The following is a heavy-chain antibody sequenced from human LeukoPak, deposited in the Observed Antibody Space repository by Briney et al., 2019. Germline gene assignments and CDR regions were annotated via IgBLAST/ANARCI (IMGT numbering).Heavy chain of an antibody. Sequence: ASVKVSCKASGYTFTSYDINWVRQAPGQGLEWMGIINPSGGSTSYAQKFQGRVTMTRDKSTSTVYMELSSLRSEDTAVYYCARVESWEHSGSSQDAFDIWGQGTMVTVSS. V-gene: IGHV1-46*01. CDR3: ARVESWEHSGSSQDAFDI. J-gene: IGHJ3*02. CDR2: INPSGGST. D-gene: IGHD1-26*01. CDR1: GYTFTSYD.